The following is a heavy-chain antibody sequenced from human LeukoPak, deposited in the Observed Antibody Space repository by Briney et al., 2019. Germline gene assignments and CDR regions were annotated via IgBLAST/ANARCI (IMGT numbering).Heavy chain of an antibody. J-gene: IGHJ4*02. CDR3: ARAHYYDSSGLDF. Sequence: GGSLRLSCAASGFTLSSYSMNWVRQAPGKGLEWVSSITSSSSYIYYADSVKGRFTISRDNARNSVYLQMNSLRAEDTAVYYCARAHYYDSSGLDFWGQGTLVTVSS. D-gene: IGHD3-22*01. CDR2: ITSSSSYI. V-gene: IGHV3-21*01. CDR1: GFTLSSYS.